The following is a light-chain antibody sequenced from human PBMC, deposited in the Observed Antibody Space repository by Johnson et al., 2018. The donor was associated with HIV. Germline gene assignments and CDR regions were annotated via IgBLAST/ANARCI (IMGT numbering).Light chain of an antibody. V-gene: IGLV1-51*01. Sequence: QSVLTQPPSVSAAPGQKVTISCSGTDSNIGNNYVSWYQQFPGTAPKLLIYDNNKRPSGIPDRFSGSKSGTSATLGITGLQTEDEADYYCGTWNSSLSGGPYVFGTGTKVTVL. CDR2: DNN. J-gene: IGLJ1*01. CDR1: DSNIGNNY. CDR3: GTWNSSLSGGPYV.